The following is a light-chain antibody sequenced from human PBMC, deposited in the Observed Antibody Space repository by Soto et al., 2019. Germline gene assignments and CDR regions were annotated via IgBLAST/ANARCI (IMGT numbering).Light chain of an antibody. Sequence: EVGLTQSPVTLSLSPGERATLSCRASQSFRGLLAWYQQKPGQAPRLLIYDAYNRATGIPDRFSGSGSGTDFTLTISRLEPEDFAVYYCQQYTDWPLTFGQGTKVDI. CDR1: QSFRGL. CDR2: DAY. J-gene: IGKJ1*01. V-gene: IGKV3-11*01. CDR3: QQYTDWPLT.